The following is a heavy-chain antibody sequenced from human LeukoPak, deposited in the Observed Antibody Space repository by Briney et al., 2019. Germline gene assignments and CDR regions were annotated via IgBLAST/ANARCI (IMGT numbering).Heavy chain of an antibody. CDR2: INPSGGST. J-gene: IGHJ6*02. D-gene: IGHD3-9*01. V-gene: IGHV1-46*01. Sequence: GASVKVSCKASGYTFTSYYMHWVRQAPGQGLEWMGIINPSGGSTSYAQKFQGRVTMTRDTSTSTVYMELSSLRSEDTAVYYCASMRGDIVPGFYGMDVWGQGTTVTVSS. CDR1: GYTFTSYY. CDR3: ASMRGDIVPGFYGMDV.